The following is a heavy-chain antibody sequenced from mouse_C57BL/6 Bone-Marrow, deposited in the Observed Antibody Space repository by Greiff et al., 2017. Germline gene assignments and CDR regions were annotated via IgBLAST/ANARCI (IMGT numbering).Heavy chain of an antibody. CDR1: GYTFTSYW. CDR2: IYPGSGST. V-gene: IGHV1-55*01. Sequence: QVQLQQPGAELVKPGASVKMSCKASGYTFTSYWITWVKQRPGQGLEWIGDIYPGSGSTNYNEKFKSKATLTVDTSSSTAYMQLSSLTSEDSAVYYCARGDMIRNYFDYWGQGTTLTVSS. J-gene: IGHJ2*01. D-gene: IGHD2-4*01. CDR3: ARGDMIRNYFDY.